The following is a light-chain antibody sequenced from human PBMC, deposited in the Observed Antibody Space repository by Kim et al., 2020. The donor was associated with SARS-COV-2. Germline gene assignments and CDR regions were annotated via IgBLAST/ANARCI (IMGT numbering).Light chain of an antibody. V-gene: IGLV3-1*01. CDR3: QAWDSSTAWV. J-gene: IGLJ2*01. Sequence: ELTQPPSVSVSPGQTASITCSGDKLGDKYACWYQQKPGQSPVLVIYQDSKRPSGIPERFSGSNSGNTATLTISGTQAMDEADYYCQAWDSSTAWVFGG. CDR2: QDS. CDR1: KLGDKY.